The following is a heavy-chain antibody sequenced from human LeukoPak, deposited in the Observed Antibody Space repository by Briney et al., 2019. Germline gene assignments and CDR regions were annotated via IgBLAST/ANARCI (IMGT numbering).Heavy chain of an antibody. D-gene: IGHD3-22*01. CDR2: IKQDGSEK. Sequence: PGGSLRLSCVASGFTFSSSWMTWVRQAPGKGLEWVANIKQDGSEKYYVDSVKGRFTISRDNAKNSLYLQMNSLRAEDTAVYYCARERDSSDAFDIWGQGTMVTVSS. CDR3: ARERDSSDAFDI. CDR1: GFTFSSSW. V-gene: IGHV3-7*01. J-gene: IGHJ3*02.